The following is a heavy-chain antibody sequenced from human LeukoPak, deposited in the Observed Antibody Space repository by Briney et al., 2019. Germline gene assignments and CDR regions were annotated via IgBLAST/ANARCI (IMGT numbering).Heavy chain of an antibody. J-gene: IGHJ2*01. Sequence: AGGSLRLSCAVSGFAFNTYAFHWVRQAPGEGLEWVALISYDGSNKYYADSVKGRFTISRDNSKNTLYLQMNSLRPEDTAVYFCARDGMVYAKGNYFDLWGRGTLVTVSS. CDR2: ISYDGSNK. D-gene: IGHD2-8*01. CDR3: ARDGMVYAKGNYFDL. CDR1: GFAFNTYA. V-gene: IGHV3-30*04.